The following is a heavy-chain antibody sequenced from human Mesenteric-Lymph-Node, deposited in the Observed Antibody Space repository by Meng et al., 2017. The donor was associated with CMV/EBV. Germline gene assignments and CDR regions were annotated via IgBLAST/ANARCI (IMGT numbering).Heavy chain of an antibody. Sequence: SFSGYYWSWIRQPPGKGLEWLGEINHSGSTDYNPSLKSRVTISVDTSKNQFSLKLSSVTAADTAVYYCAREFGYCSGGSCYGGFFEYWGQGSLVTVSS. CDR3: AREFGYCSGGSCYGGFFEY. CDR2: INHSGST. D-gene: IGHD2-15*01. J-gene: IGHJ4*02. CDR1: SFSGYY. V-gene: IGHV4-34*01.